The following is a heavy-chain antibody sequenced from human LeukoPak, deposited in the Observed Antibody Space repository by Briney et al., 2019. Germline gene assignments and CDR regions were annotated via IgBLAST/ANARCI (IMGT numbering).Heavy chain of an antibody. V-gene: IGHV3-49*04. Sequence: GGSLRLSCTASGFTFGDYAMSWVRQAPGKGLEWVGFIRSKAYGGTTEYAASVKGRFTISRDDSKSIAYLQMNSLKTEDTAVYYCTKYYSSSWYSPLDYWGQGTLVTVSS. J-gene: IGHJ4*02. CDR1: GFTFGDYA. D-gene: IGHD6-13*01. CDR3: TKYYSSSWYSPLDY. CDR2: IRSKAYGGTT.